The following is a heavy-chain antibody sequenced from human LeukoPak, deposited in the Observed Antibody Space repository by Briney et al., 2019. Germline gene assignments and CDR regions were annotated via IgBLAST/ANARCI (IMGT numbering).Heavy chain of an antibody. CDR3: ARGGIYYDSSGYYYVSNWFDP. CDR1: GGSISSGGYS. J-gene: IGHJ5*02. D-gene: IGHD3-22*01. Sequence: SETLSLTCAVSGGSISSGGYSWSWIRQPPGKGLEWIGEINHSGSTNYNPSLKSRVTISVDTSKNQFSLKLSSVTAADTAVYYCARGGIYYDSSGYYYVSNWFDPWGQGTLVTVSS. V-gene: IGHV4-34*01. CDR2: INHSGST.